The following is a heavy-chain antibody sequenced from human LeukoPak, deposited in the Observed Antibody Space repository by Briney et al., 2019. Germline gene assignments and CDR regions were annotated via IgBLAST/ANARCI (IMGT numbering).Heavy chain of an antibody. CDR1: RFIFSSYG. J-gene: IGHJ6*02. Sequence: GGSLRLSCAASRFIFSSYGMHWVRQAPGKGLEWVAVVSYGGSDKYYGGSVKGRFTISRENSKNTVYLQMSSLRAEDTAVYYCAKVRSPNSVYHGMDVWGQGTTVTVSS. V-gene: IGHV3-30*18. CDR2: VSYGGSDK. D-gene: IGHD1-1*01. CDR3: AKVRSPNSVYHGMDV.